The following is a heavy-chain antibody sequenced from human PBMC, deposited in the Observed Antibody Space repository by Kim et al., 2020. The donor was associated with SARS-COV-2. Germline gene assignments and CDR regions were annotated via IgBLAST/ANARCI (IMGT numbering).Heavy chain of an antibody. D-gene: IGHD6-13*01. CDR1: GFTFGDYA. CDR2: ISWNSGSI. CDR3: AKGPTDYSSSWFDY. Sequence: GGSLRLSCAASGFTFGDYAMHWVRQAPGKGLEWVSGISWNSGSIGYADSVKGRFTISRDNAKNSLYLQMNSLRAEDTALYYCAKGPTDYSSSWFDYWGQGTLVTVSS. J-gene: IGHJ4*02. V-gene: IGHV3-9*01.